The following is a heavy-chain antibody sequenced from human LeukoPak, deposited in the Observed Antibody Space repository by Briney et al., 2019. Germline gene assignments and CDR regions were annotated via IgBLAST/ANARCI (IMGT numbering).Heavy chain of an antibody. J-gene: IGHJ4*02. CDR1: GYTLTELS. Sequence: ASVKVSCKVSGYTLTELSMHWVRQAPGKGLEWMGGFDPEDGETIYAQKFQGRVTMTEDTSTDTAYMELSSLRSEDTAVYYCATGKIDCTNGVCYTYYFDCWGQGTLVTVSS. D-gene: IGHD2-8*01. CDR2: FDPEDGET. V-gene: IGHV1-24*01. CDR3: ATGKIDCTNGVCYTYYFDC.